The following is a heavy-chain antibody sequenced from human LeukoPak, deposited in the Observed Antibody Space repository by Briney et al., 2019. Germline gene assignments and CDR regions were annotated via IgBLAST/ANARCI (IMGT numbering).Heavy chain of an antibody. V-gene: IGHV1-2*02. J-gene: IGHJ4*02. CDR1: GYTFTGYF. CDR2: INPDSGGT. Sequence: ASVKGSCKASGYTFTGYFIHLVRQAPGQGLDWIGSINPDSGGTNYAQKFQGRVTMTRGTSIRTAYMELSRLRSDDTAVYYCARVLFYSSGNKSNRVDYWGQGTLVTVSS. D-gene: IGHD6-19*01. CDR3: ARVLFYSSGNKSNRVDY.